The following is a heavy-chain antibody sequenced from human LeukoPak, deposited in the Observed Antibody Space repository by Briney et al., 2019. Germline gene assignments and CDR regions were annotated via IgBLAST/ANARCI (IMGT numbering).Heavy chain of an antibody. V-gene: IGHV3-7*01. CDR3: ARSPTTYYDYVWGGPWTNYFDY. CDR1: GFTFSSYW. J-gene: IGHJ4*02. CDR2: IKQDGSEK. Sequence: GGSLRLSCAASGFTFSSYWMSWVRQAPGKGLEWVANIKQDGSEKYYVDSVKGRFTISRDNAKNSLYLQMNSLRAEDTAVYYCARSPTTYYDYVWGGPWTNYFDYWGQGTLVTVSS. D-gene: IGHD3-16*01.